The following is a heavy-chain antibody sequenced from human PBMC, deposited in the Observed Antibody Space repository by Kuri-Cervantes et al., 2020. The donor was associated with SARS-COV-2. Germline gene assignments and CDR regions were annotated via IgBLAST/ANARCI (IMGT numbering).Heavy chain of an antibody. D-gene: IGHD1-1*01. CDR1: GFTFSSYE. CDR3: AKDHSNWNSYYFDY. V-gene: IGHV3-48*03. CDR2: ISSSGSTI. Sequence: GGSLRLSCAASGFTFSSYEMNWVRQAPGKGLEWVSYISSSGSTIYYADSVKGRFTISRDNSKNTLYLQMNSLRAEDTAVYYCAKDHSNWNSYYFDYWGQGTLVTVSS. J-gene: IGHJ4*02.